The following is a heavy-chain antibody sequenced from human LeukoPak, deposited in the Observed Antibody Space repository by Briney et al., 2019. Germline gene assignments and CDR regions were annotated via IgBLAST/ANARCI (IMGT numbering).Heavy chain of an antibody. D-gene: IGHD2-2*01. CDR3: ARASRYCSSTSCSRAYYFDY. J-gene: IGHJ4*02. Sequence: PSETLSLTCAVYGGSFSGYYWSWIRQPPGKGLEWIGEINHSGSTNYNPSLKSRVTISVDTSKNQFSLKLSSETAADTAVYYCARASRYCSSTSCSRAYYFDYWGQGTLVTVSS. CDR1: GGSFSGYY. CDR2: INHSGST. V-gene: IGHV4-34*01.